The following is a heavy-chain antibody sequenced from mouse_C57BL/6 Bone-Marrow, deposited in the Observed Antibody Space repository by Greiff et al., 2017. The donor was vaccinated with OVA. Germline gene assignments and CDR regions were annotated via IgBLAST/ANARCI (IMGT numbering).Heavy chain of an antibody. Sequence: QVQLQQPGAELVKPGASVKLSCKASGYTFTSYWMQWVKQRPGQGLEWIGEIDPSDSYTNYNQKFKGKATLTVDTSSSTAYMQLSSLTSEDSAVYYCAVCGSSLDYWGQGTTLTVSS. D-gene: IGHD1-1*01. CDR3: AVCGSSLDY. V-gene: IGHV1-50*01. CDR2: IDPSDSYT. J-gene: IGHJ2*01. CDR1: GYTFTSYW.